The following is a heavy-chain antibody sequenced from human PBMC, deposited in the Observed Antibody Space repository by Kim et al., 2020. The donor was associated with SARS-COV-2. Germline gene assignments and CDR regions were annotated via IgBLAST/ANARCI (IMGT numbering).Heavy chain of an antibody. CDR3: AKVGYCGGDCYSPYPSNAEYFQH. D-gene: IGHD2-21*02. CDR1: GFTFSSYG. J-gene: IGHJ1*01. V-gene: IGHV3-30*18. Sequence: GGSLRLSCAASGFTFSSYGMHWVRQAPGKGLEWVAVISYDGSNKYYADSVKGRFTISRDNSKNTLYLQMNSLRAEDTAVYYCAKVGYCGGDCYSPYPSNAEYFQHWGQGTLVTVSS. CDR2: ISYDGSNK.